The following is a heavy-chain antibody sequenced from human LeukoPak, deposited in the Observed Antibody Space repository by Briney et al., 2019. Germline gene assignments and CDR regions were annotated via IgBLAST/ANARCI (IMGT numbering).Heavy chain of an antibody. CDR3: ARGSRDFWSGYYTGPYYYYMDV. V-gene: IGHV1-8*03. J-gene: IGHJ6*03. Sequence: ASVKVSCKASGYTFTSYDINWVRQATGQGLEWMGWMNPNSGNTGYAQKFQGRVTIARNTSISTAYMELSSLRSEDAAVYYCARGSRDFWSGYYTGPYYYYMDVWGKGTTVTVSS. CDR2: MNPNSGNT. CDR1: GYTFTSYD. D-gene: IGHD3-3*01.